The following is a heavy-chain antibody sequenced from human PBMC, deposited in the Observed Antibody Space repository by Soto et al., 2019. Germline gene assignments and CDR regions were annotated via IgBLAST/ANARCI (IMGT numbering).Heavy chain of an antibody. CDR1: GFTFSSYA. J-gene: IGHJ4*02. V-gene: IGHV3-30-3*01. CDR2: ISYDGSNK. D-gene: IGHD3-9*01. CDR3: ARAGDSRYYDILTGYATT. Sequence: TGGSLRLSCAASGFTFSSYAMHWVRQAPGKGLEWVAVISYDGSNKYYADSVKGRFTISRDNSKNTLYLQMNSLRAEDTAVYYCARAGDSRYYDILTGYATTWGQGTMVTVYS.